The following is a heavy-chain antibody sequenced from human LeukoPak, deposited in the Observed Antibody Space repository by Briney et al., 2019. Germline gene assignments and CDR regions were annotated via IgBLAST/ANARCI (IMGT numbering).Heavy chain of an antibody. V-gene: IGHV3-7*01. J-gene: IGHJ4*02. CDR3: ATTTHFDY. D-gene: IGHD1-14*01. Sequence: GGSLRLSCAVSGFTFSSYWMGWVRLAPGKGLECVANINEDGSEKYYVDSVKGRFSISRDNAKNSLYLQMNSLRAEDTAVYYCATTTHFDYWGQGILVTVSS. CDR1: GFTFSSYW. CDR2: INEDGSEK.